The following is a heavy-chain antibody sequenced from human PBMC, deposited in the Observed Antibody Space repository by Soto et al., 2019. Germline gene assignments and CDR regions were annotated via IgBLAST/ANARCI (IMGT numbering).Heavy chain of an antibody. CDR1: GYTFTSYD. V-gene: IGHV1-8*01. CDR2: MNPNSANT. D-gene: IGHD3-16*01. Sequence: QVQLVQSGAEVKKPGASVKVSCKASGYTFTSYDINWVRQATGQGLESMGWMNPNSANTGYAQKFQGSVTMTRTTSITPAYMALSSLRSEDTAVYYCAREGVRGMDVWGQGCTVNASS. CDR3: AREGVRGMDV. J-gene: IGHJ6*02.